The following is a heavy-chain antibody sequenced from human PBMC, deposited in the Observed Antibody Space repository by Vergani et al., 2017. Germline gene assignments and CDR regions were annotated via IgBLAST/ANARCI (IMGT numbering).Heavy chain of an antibody. V-gene: IGHV5-10-1*03. CDR1: GYSFTSYW. D-gene: IGHD2-21*02. Sequence: EVQLVQSGAEVKKPGESLRISCKGSGYSFTSYWISWVRQMPGKGLEWMGRIDPSDSYTNYSPSFQGHVTISADKSISTAYLQWSSLKASDTAMYYCARDEYCGGDCYDNAFDIWGQGTMVTVSS. CDR3: ARDEYCGGDCYDNAFDI. CDR2: IDPSDSYT. J-gene: IGHJ3*02.